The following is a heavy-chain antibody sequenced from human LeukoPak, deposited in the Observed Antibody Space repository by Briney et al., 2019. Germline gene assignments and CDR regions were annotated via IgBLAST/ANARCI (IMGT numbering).Heavy chain of an antibody. CDR2: ISWNSGDI. D-gene: IGHD3-22*01. J-gene: IGHJ3*02. CDR3: ARGPPYYESRGYFSGAFDI. Sequence: GRSLRLSCAASGFTFDDYAVHWVRQAPGKGLEWVASISWNSGDIGYADSVKGRFTISRDSAKNSLYLQMNSLRAEDTALYYCARGPPYYESRGYFSGAFDIWGQGTMVTVSS. CDR1: GFTFDDYA. V-gene: IGHV3-9*01.